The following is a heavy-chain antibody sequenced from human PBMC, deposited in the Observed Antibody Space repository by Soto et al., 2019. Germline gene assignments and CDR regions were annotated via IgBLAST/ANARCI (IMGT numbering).Heavy chain of an antibody. CDR1: AGSISSTTYY. D-gene: IGHD2-2*01. CDR3: ARHTWGRQRGWFDP. Sequence: QLQLQESGPRLVKPSETLSLTCTVSAGSISSTTYYWGWIRQPLGKGLEWIGSIYYSGSTYYNPSLKRRVTISVETSKNQFSLKLSSVTAADTAVYYCARHTWGRQRGWFDPWGQGTLVTVSS. V-gene: IGHV4-39*01. J-gene: IGHJ5*02. CDR2: IYYSGST.